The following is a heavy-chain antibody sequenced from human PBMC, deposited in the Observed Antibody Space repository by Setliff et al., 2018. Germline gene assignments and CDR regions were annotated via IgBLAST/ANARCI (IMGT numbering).Heavy chain of an antibody. V-gene: IGHV3-23*01. D-gene: IGHD3-10*01. J-gene: IGHJ4*02. CDR3: VTSTIIIYYFDF. CDR2: VIQVGSG. CDR1: GFTFRDYT. Sequence: PGGSLRLSCAASGFTFRDYTMSWVRQVPGKGLEWVAGVIQVGSGVYADSVKGRFTIFRDISKNTLYLQMNSLRAEDTAVYYCVTSTIIIYYFDFWGQGTPVTVSS.